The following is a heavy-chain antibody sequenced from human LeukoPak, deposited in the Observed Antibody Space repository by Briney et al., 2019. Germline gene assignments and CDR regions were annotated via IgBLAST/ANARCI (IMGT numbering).Heavy chain of an antibody. D-gene: IGHD1-26*01. CDR2: ISGSGRGGSS. V-gene: IGHV3-23*01. CDR3: AISGSYWAWAH. Sequence: GGSLRLSCAASGFTFDDYGMSWVRQAPGKGLEWVSAISGSGRGGSSYYSDSVKGRFTISRDNSKNTLYVQMNSLRAEDTAVYYCAISGSYWAWAHWGQGTLVTVSS. J-gene: IGHJ4*02. CDR1: GFTFDDYG.